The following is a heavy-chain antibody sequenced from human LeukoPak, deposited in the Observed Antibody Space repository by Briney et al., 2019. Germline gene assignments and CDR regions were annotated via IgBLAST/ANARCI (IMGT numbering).Heavy chain of an antibody. V-gene: IGHV4-30-2*01. CDR3: ARSKADWYFDL. CDR1: GGSISSGGYY. J-gene: IGHJ2*01. CDR2: IYHSGST. Sequence: SETLSLTCTVSGGSISSGGYYWSWIRQPPGKGLEWIGYIYHSGSTYYNPSLKSRVTISADRSKNQFSLKLSSVTAADTAVYYCARSKADWYFDLWGRGTLVTVSS.